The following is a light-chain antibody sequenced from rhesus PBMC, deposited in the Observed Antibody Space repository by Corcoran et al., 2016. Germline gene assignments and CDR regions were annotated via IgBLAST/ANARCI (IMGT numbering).Light chain of an antibody. V-gene: IGKV1-74*01. J-gene: IGKJ1*01. Sequence: DIQMTQSPSSLSASVGDRVTITCRASENVNNYLNWYQQKPGKAPKLLIYKASTLQSGVASSFSGSGSVTYYTFSIISLQPEDVATYYCQHGYGTPWTFGQGTRVEIK. CDR2: KAS. CDR3: QHGYGTPWT. CDR1: ENVNNY.